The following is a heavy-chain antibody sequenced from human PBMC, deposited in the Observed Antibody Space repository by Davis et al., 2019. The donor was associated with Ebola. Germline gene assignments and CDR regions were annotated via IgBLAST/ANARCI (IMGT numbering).Heavy chain of an antibody. V-gene: IGHV1-3*01. CDR3: ARGSYSGYDSGEADY. CDR1: GYTFTSYA. D-gene: IGHD5-12*01. Sequence: ASVKVSCKASGYTFTSYAMHWVRQAPGQRLEWMGWINAGNGNTKYSQKFQGRVTITRDTSASTAYMELSSLRSEDTAVYYCARGSYSGYDSGEADYWGQGTLVTVSS. CDR2: INAGNGNT. J-gene: IGHJ4*02.